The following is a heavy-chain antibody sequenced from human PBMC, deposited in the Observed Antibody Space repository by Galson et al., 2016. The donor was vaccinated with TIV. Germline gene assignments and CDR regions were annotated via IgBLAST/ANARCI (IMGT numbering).Heavy chain of an antibody. J-gene: IGHJ4*02. CDR2: IYNIGST. Sequence: LSLTCTVSGVSITSGYWSWIRQPPGKGLEWIAYIYNIGSTNYNPSLKSRATISADTSKNQFSLKLSSVTAADTAVYYCARDMPFDSWGQGTLVTVSS. CDR1: GVSITSGY. D-gene: IGHD2-2*01. V-gene: IGHV4-59*01. CDR3: ARDMPFDS.